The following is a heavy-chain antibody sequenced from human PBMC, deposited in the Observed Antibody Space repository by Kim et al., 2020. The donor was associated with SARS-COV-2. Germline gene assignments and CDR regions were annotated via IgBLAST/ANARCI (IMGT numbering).Heavy chain of an antibody. D-gene: IGHD2-15*01. Sequence: KGRVTISRDNTKNTLYMHMNSLRAEDTAVYYCARGSQVVVVAAGHNWFDPWGQGTLVTVSS. V-gene: IGHV3-30*04. CDR3: ARGSQVVVVAAGHNWFDP. J-gene: IGHJ5*02.